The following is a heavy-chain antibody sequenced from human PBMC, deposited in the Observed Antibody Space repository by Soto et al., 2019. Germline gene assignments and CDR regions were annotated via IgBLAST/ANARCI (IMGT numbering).Heavy chain of an antibody. D-gene: IGHD2-21*01. V-gene: IGHV5-51*01. CDR2: IYPGDSDT. CDR1: GYSFTSYW. J-gene: IGHJ3*02. Sequence: PGESLKISCKGSGYSFTSYWIGWVRQMPGKGLEWMGIIYPGDSDTRYSPSFQGQVTISADKSISTAYLQWSSLKASDTAMYYCARPATGTDVAADPFDIWGQGTMVTVSS. CDR3: ARPATGTDVAADPFDI.